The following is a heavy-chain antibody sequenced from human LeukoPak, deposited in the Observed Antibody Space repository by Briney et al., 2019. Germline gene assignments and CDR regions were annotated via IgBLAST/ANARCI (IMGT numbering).Heavy chain of an antibody. V-gene: IGHV1-18*01. CDR2: INAYNGNT. J-gene: IGHJ4*02. Sequence: SVKVSCKTSGYTFTYYVISWVRQAPGQGLEWMGWINAYNGNTNDAQKFQGRVTMTTDTSTSTAYMELRSLRSDDTAVYYCARGEKPYDYWGQGTLVSVSS. CDR1: GYTFTYYV. CDR3: ARGEKPYDY. D-gene: IGHD1-26*01.